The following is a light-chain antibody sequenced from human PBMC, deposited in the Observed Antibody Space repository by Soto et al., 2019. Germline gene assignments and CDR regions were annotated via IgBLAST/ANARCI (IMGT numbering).Light chain of an antibody. Sequence: EIVLTQSPGTLSLSPGERATLSCRASQSVSNNYLAWYQQKPGQAPRLLISAASSRATAIPDRFSGSGSGTDFTLTISRLVPEDFAVYFCQPYGSAPLTFGQGTRLEIE. CDR2: AAS. CDR3: QPYGSAPLT. V-gene: IGKV3-20*01. CDR1: QSVSNNY. J-gene: IGKJ5*01.